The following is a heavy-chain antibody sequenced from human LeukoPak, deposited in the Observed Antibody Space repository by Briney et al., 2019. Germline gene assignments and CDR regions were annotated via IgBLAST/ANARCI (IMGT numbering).Heavy chain of an antibody. CDR1: GYTFTGHY. Sequence: ASVKVSCKTSGYTFTGHYLHWVRQAPGQGLEWIAWINPDGGVTNYAQRFQGRVTVTRDASISTVYMEMNSLGSDDTAVYYCARARTITGLDYWGQGTLVTVSS. D-gene: IGHD5-24*01. CDR2: INPDGGVT. CDR3: ARARTITGLDY. V-gene: IGHV1-2*02. J-gene: IGHJ4*02.